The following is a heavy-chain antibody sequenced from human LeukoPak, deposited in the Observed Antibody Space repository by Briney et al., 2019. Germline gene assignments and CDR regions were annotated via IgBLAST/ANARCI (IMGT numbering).Heavy chain of an antibody. Sequence: SETLSLTCAVYGGSFSGYYWSWIRQPPGKGLEWIGYIYYSGSTNYNPSLKSRVTISVDTSKNQFSLKLSSVTAADTAVYYCARVSKLGRRWELLFAFDIWGQGTMVTVSS. CDR2: IYYSGST. CDR3: ARVSKLGRRWELLFAFDI. V-gene: IGHV4-59*01. J-gene: IGHJ3*02. D-gene: IGHD1-26*01. CDR1: GGSFSGYY.